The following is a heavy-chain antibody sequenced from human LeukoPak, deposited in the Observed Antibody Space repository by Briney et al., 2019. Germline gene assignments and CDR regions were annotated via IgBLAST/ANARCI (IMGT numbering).Heavy chain of an antibody. Sequence: PGGSLRLSCAASGFTISSYWMNWVRQAPGKGLEWVSVIGGGGGPTYYADSVKGRFTISRDNSKNTLYLRLNSLRAEDTAVYYCARRGDPYYFDYWGQGALVTVSA. V-gene: IGHV3-23*01. CDR3: ARRGDPYYFDY. CDR2: IGGGGGPT. J-gene: IGHJ4*02. D-gene: IGHD2-21*02. CDR1: GFTISSYW.